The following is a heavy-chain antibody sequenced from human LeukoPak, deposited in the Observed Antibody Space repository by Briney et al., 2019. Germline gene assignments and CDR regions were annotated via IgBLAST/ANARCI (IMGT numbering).Heavy chain of an antibody. J-gene: IGHJ4*02. Sequence: PGGSLRLSCEASGFTFSTYWMSWVRQAPGKGLEWVANIKQDGSEEYYVDSVKGRFTISRDNAKNSLYLQMSSLRAEDTAMYYCARDSAGNDYWGQGTLVTVSS. D-gene: IGHD6-13*01. CDR3: ARDSAGNDY. CDR1: GFTFSTYW. V-gene: IGHV3-7*01. CDR2: IKQDGSEE.